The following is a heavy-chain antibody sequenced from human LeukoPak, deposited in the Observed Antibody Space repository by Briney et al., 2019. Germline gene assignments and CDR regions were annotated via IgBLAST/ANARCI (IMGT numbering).Heavy chain of an antibody. V-gene: IGHV1-18*01. CDR3: ASLFYPMMQFDP. CDR2: ISAYNGNT. CDR1: GYTFTSYG. J-gene: IGHJ5*02. Sequence: GASVKVSCEASGYTFTSYGISWVRQAPGQGLEWMGWISAYNGNTNYAQKLQGRVTMTTDTSTSTAYMELRSLRSDDTAVYYCASLFYPMMQFDPWGQGTLVTVSS. D-gene: IGHD3-22*01.